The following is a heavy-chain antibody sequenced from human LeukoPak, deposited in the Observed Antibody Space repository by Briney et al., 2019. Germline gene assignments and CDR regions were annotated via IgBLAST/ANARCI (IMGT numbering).Heavy chain of an antibody. D-gene: IGHD1-26*01. Sequence: SVKVSCKASGGTFSSYAISWVRQAPGQGLEWMGGIIPIFGTANYAQKFQGRVTITADESTSTAYMELSSLRSEDTAVYYCATVRGSYYDAFDIWGQGTMVTVSS. CDR3: ATVRGSYYDAFDI. CDR2: IIPIFGTA. V-gene: IGHV1-69*13. J-gene: IGHJ3*02. CDR1: GGTFSSYA.